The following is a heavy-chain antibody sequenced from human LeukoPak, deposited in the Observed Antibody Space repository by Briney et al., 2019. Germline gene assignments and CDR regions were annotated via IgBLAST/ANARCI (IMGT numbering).Heavy chain of an antibody. CDR3: AKGQEWDIRGSFDP. J-gene: IGHJ5*02. CDR1: GFTFSSYG. Sequence: GRSLRLTCAASGFTFSSYGMHWVRQAPGKGLEWVAVISYDGSNKYYADSVKGRFTISRDNSKNTLYLQMNSLRAEDTAVYYCAKGQEWDIRGSFDPWGQGTLVTVSS. CDR2: ISYDGSNK. D-gene: IGHD2-15*01. V-gene: IGHV3-30*18.